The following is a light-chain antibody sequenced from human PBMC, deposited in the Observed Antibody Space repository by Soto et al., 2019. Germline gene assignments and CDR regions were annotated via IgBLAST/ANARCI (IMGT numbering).Light chain of an antibody. V-gene: IGLV2-8*01. J-gene: IGLJ1*01. CDR1: SIDVGRYNH. CDR2: DVN. Sequence: QSVLTQPPSASGSPGQSVTISCTGTSIDVGRYNHVSWYQQHPGKAPKLIIFDVNKRPSGVPDRFSGSKSGNTASLTVSGLQAEDEADYFCSAYAGSIYVFGSGTKVTVL. CDR3: SAYAGSIYV.